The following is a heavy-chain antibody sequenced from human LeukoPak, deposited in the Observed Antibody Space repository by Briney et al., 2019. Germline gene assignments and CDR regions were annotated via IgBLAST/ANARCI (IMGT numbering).Heavy chain of an antibody. Sequence: SETLSLTCTVSGGSISSYYWSWIRQPPGKGLEWIGYIYTSGSTNYNPSLKSRITISVDTSKNQFSLKLSSVTAADTAVYYCARAFYDWAYYHYMDVWGKGTTVTVSS. V-gene: IGHV4-4*09. D-gene: IGHD5/OR15-5a*01. J-gene: IGHJ6*03. CDR1: GGSISSYY. CDR2: IYTSGST. CDR3: ARAFYDWAYYHYMDV.